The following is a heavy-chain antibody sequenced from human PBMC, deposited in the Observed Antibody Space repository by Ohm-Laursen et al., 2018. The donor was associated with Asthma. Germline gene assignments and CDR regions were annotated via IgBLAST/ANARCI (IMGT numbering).Heavy chain of an antibody. V-gene: IGHV3-30-3*01. CDR2: ISYDGSNK. CDR3: ASSVRYSYGL. J-gene: IGHJ4*02. D-gene: IGHD5-18*01. Sequence: SLRLSCSASGFTFSSYAMHWVRQAPGKGLEWVAVISYDGSNKYYADSVKGRFTISRDNSKNTLYLQMNSLRAEDTAVYYCASSVRYSYGLWGQGTLVTVSS. CDR1: GFTFSSYA.